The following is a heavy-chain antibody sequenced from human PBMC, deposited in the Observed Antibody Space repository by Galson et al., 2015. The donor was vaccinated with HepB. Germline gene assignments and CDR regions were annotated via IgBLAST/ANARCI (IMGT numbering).Heavy chain of an antibody. Sequence: SLRLSCAASGFIFSSFGMHWVRQAPGKGLEWVAVISYDGRNEYYADSVKGRFSISRDNSKNTLHLQINSLRAEDTAIYYCAKDLRFLETYYGMDVWGQGTTVIVSS. D-gene: IGHD3-3*01. V-gene: IGHV3-30*18. J-gene: IGHJ6*02. CDR3: AKDLRFLETYYGMDV. CDR2: ISYDGRNE. CDR1: GFIFSSFG.